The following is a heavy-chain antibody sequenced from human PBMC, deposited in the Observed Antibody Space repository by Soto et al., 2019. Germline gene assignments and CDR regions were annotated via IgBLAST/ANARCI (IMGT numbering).Heavy chain of an antibody. CDR1: GFSLSTSGVG. D-gene: IGHD3-9*01. Sequence: QITLKESGPPLVKPTQTLTLTCTFSGFSLSTSGVGVGWIRQPPGEALEWLAGIYWDDTKEYSPSLKNRLTITKDISKNQVVLTMTNMGPMDTGTYYCARKGPEDWPLDYWGQGTLVTVSS. CDR3: ARKGPEDWPLDY. CDR2: IYWDDTK. J-gene: IGHJ4*02. V-gene: IGHV2-5*02.